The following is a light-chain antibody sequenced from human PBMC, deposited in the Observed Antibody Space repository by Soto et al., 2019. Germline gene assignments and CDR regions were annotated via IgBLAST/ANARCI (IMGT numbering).Light chain of an antibody. J-gene: IGKJ1*01. V-gene: IGKV3-20*01. CDR2: GAS. CDR1: QSVNSNY. Sequence: EIVLTQSPATLSLSRGERATLXXRGSQSVNSNYLAWYQQKPGQAPRLXFSGASSRATGIPDRFSGSGSGTVFTLTISRLEPEDFAIYYCQQYDSSPLTFGQGTKVDIK. CDR3: QQYDSSPLT.